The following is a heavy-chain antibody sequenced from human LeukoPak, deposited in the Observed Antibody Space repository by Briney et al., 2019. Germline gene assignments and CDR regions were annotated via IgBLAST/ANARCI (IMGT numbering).Heavy chain of an antibody. CDR1: GGSISRGGYS. V-gene: IGHV4-30-2*01. Sequence: SQTLSLTCAVSGGSISRGGYSWIWIRRPPGKGLEWIGHIFHTGSTNYNPSLKSRVTISVDRSKNRFSLILSSVTAADTAVYYCSTGRGWCEIWGQGTLVTVSS. CDR3: STGRGWCEI. J-gene: IGHJ4*02. D-gene: IGHD2-8*02. CDR2: IFHTGST.